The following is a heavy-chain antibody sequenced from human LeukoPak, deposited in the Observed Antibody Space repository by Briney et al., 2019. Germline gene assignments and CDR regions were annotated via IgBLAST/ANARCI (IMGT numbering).Heavy chain of an antibody. D-gene: IGHD3-22*01. CDR2: ISGSGGST. Sequence: ASVKVSCKASGYTFTSYGISWVRQAPGKGLEWVSAISGSGGSTYYADSVKGRFTISRDNSKSTLYLQMNSLRAEDTAVYYCAKVQLYYYDSSGYTEAFDIWGQGTMVTVSS. CDR1: GYTFTSYG. J-gene: IGHJ3*02. V-gene: IGHV3-23*01. CDR3: AKVQLYYYDSSGYTEAFDI.